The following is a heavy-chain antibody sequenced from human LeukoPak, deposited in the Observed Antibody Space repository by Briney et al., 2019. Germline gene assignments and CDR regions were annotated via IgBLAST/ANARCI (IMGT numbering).Heavy chain of an antibody. Sequence: GGSLRLSCAASGFTFSSYEMNWVRQAPGKGLEWVSYISSSGSTIDYADSVKGRFTISRDNAKNSLSLQMNSLRAEDTAVYYCAPPHMYDILLKWGQGTLVTVSS. D-gene: IGHD3-9*01. V-gene: IGHV3-48*03. CDR3: APPHMYDILLK. J-gene: IGHJ4*02. CDR1: GFTFSSYE. CDR2: ISSSGSTI.